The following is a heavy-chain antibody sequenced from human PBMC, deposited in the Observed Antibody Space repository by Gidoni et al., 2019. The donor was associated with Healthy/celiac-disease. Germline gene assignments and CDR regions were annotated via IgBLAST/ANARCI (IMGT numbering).Heavy chain of an antibody. CDR3: ARHPCSSTSCYPNWFDP. V-gene: IGHV4-39*01. D-gene: IGHD2-2*01. J-gene: IGHJ5*02. CDR2: IYYSGST. Sequence: QLQLQESGPGLVKPSETLSLTCTVSGGSIRSRSYYWGWIRQPPGKGLEWIGSIYYSGSTYYNPSLKSRVTISVDTSKNQFSLKLSSVTAADTAVYYCARHPCSSTSCYPNWFDPWGQGTLVTVSS. CDR1: GGSIRSRSYY.